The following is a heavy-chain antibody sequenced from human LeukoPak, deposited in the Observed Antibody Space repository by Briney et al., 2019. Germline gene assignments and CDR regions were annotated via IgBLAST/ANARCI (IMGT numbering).Heavy chain of an antibody. CDR3: AKGAGNDSYYFDY. V-gene: IGHV3-23*01. CDR1: GFTFSNYA. Sequence: PGGSLRLSCAASGFTFSNYAMTWVRQTPGKGLEWVSTNSGSGSTTHYTDSVKGRFTISRDNSKKTLYLQMNSLRAEDTAAYYCAKGAGNDSYYFDYWGQGTLVTVSS. J-gene: IGHJ4*02. D-gene: IGHD6-13*01. CDR2: NSGSGSTT.